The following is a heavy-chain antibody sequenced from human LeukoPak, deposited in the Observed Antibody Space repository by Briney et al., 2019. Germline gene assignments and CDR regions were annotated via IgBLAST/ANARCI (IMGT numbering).Heavy chain of an antibody. CDR2: ISYDGSNK. D-gene: IGHD6-19*01. V-gene: IGHV3-30-3*01. Sequence: GGSLRLSCAASGFTFSTYAMYWVRQAPGKGLEGVAVISYDGSNKYYADSVKGRFTISRDNSKNTLYLQMNSLRAEDTAVNYCARGGSAWAIDCWGQGTLVTVSS. J-gene: IGHJ4*02. CDR3: ARGGSAWAIDC. CDR1: GFTFSTYA.